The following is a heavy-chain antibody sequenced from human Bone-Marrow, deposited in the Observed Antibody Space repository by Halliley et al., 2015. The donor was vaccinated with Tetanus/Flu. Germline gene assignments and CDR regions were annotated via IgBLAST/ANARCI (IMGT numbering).Heavy chain of an antibody. Sequence: SLRLSCAASGFTFSTSSMHWVRQAPGKGLDYVSVISGNGDVTYYADSVKGRFTISRDNSKNTMYLQMGSLRAEDMAVYYCGGGGLASDTVTTIDYWGQGTLVTVSS. CDR1: GFTFSTSS. CDR3: GGGGLASDTVTTIDY. V-gene: IGHV3-64*02. D-gene: IGHD4-17*01. CDR2: ISGNGDVT. J-gene: IGHJ4*02.